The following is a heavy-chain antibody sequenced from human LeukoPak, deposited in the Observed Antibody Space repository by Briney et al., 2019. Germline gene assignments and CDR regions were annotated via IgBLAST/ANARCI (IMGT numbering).Heavy chain of an antibody. J-gene: IGHJ4*02. CDR1: GFTFSSYA. Sequence: PGGSLRLSCAASGFTFSSYAMSWVRQAPGKGLEWVSAISGSGGSTYYADSVKGRFTISRDNSKNTLYLQMNSLRAEDTAAYYCANPYSSSPHIFDYWGQGTLVTVSS. CDR3: ANPYSSSPHIFDY. D-gene: IGHD6-6*01. V-gene: IGHV3-23*01. CDR2: ISGSGGST.